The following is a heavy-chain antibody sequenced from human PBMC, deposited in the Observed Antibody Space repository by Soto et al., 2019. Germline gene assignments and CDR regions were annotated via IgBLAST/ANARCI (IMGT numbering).Heavy chain of an antibody. V-gene: IGHV3-30*03. J-gene: IGHJ4*02. D-gene: IGHD3-10*01. CDR3: ARGSKESYPGSRLFDF. Sequence: PGGSLRLSCAASGFTFSSYGMHWVRQAPGKGLEWVAVISYDGSNKYYADSVKGRFTISRDNSKNTLYLQMNSLRAEDTAVYYCARGSKESYPGSRLFDFWGRGTLVTVSS. CDR1: GFTFSSYG. CDR2: ISYDGSNK.